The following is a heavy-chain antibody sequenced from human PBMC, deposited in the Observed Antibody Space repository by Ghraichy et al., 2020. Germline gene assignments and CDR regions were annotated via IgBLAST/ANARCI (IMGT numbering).Heavy chain of an antibody. J-gene: IGHJ6*02. CDR2: IYSGGST. CDR3: ARDPGEGNQRGGMDV. Sequence: GGSLRLSCAASGFTVSSNYMSWVRQAPGKGLEWVSVIYSGGSTYYADSVKGRFTISRHNSKNTLYLQMNSLRAEDTAVYYCARDPGEGNQRGGMDVWGQGTTVTVSS. D-gene: IGHD1-14*01. CDR1: GFTVSSNY. V-gene: IGHV3-53*04.